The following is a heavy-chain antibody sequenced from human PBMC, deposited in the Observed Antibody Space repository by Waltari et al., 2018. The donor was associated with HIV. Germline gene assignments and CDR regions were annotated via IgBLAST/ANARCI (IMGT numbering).Heavy chain of an antibody. V-gene: IGHV2-5*02. D-gene: IGHD1-26*01. CDR2: IYWDDDK. CDR1: GFSLTASGVG. Sequence: QITLRESGPTLVKPTQTLTLTCTFSGFSLTASGVGVGWIRQPPGKALEWLALIYWDDDKRYSPSLKSRLTITKDTSKNQVVLTMTNMDPVDTATYYCANRPDSGSYYVYALDFWGQGTMVTVSS. J-gene: IGHJ3*01. CDR3: ANRPDSGSYYVYALDF.